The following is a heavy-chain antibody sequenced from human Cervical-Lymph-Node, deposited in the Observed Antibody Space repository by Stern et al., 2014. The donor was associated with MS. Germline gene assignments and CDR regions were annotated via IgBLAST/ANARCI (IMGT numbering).Heavy chain of an antibody. CDR2: LIPIFGTA. J-gene: IGHJ4*02. D-gene: IGHD3-10*01. V-gene: IGHV1-69*01. CDR1: GGTFSSYA. CDR3: ARDHGSGSYPLT. Sequence: QMQLVQSGAEVKKPGSSVKVACKASGGTFSSYAISWVRQSPGQGLEWMGGLIPIFGTANYAQKFEGRVTITTDEFTSTAYMELRSMRSEDTAVYYCARDHGSGSYPLTWGQGTLVTVSS.